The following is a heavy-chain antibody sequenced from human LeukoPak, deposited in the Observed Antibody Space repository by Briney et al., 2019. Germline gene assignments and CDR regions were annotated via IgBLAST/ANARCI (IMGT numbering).Heavy chain of an antibody. Sequence: PGGSLRLSCAASGFTFSSYAMHWVRQAPGKGLEWVAVISYDGSNKYYADSVKGRFTISRDSSKNTLYLQMNSLRAEDTAVYYCARDPSYGDWTYFDYWGQGTLVTVSS. V-gene: IGHV3-30-3*01. D-gene: IGHD4-17*01. CDR3: ARDPSYGDWTYFDY. CDR1: GFTFSSYA. CDR2: ISYDGSNK. J-gene: IGHJ4*02.